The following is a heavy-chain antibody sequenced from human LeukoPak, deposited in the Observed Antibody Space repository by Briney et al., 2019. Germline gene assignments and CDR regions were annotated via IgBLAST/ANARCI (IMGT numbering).Heavy chain of an antibody. Sequence: GASVKVSCKASGYTFTSYGISWVRQAPGQGLEWMGWINPNSGGTNYAQKFQGRVTMTRDTSISTAYMELSRLRSDDTAVYYCAREGWILWFGELRNAFDIWGQGTMVTVSS. D-gene: IGHD3-10*01. J-gene: IGHJ3*02. CDR2: INPNSGGT. CDR1: GYTFTSYG. CDR3: AREGWILWFGELRNAFDI. V-gene: IGHV1-2*02.